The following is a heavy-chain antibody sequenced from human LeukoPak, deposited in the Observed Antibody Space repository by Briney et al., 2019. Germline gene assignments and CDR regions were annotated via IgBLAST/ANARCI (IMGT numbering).Heavy chain of an antibody. Sequence: SETLSLTCTVSGGSISSSSYYWAWIRQAPGKGLEWVGSMYYSGNTYYNPSLKSRVTISLDTSKNQFSLKLSSVTAADTAVYYCARGGYYGSGNDFRFDPWGQGTLVTVSS. J-gene: IGHJ5*02. CDR1: GGSISSSSYY. CDR2: MYYSGNT. D-gene: IGHD3-10*01. CDR3: ARGGYYGSGNDFRFDP. V-gene: IGHV4-39*07.